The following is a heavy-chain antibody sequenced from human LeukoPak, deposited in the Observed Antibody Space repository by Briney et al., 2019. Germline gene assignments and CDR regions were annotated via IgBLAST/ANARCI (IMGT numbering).Heavy chain of an antibody. J-gene: IGHJ6*03. CDR3: ARDRSGSYPNYMDV. D-gene: IGHD1-26*01. V-gene: IGHV1-2*02. Sequence: ASVKVSCKASGYTFTGYYMHWVRQAPGQGLEWMGWINPNSGGTNYAQKFQGRVTMTRDTSISTAYMELSRLRSDDTAVYYCARDRSGSYPNYMDVWGKGTTVTVSS. CDR2: INPNSGGT. CDR1: GYTFTGYY.